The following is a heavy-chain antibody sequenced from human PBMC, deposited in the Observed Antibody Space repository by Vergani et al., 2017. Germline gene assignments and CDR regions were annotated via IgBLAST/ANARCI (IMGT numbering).Heavy chain of an antibody. V-gene: IGHV4-38-2*02. CDR3: TRQPQEGASGPPSVPT. D-gene: IGHD5-12*01. Sequence: QLQLQESGPGLVKPSETLSLTCTVSGGSIRNGYYWGWIRQPPGKGLEWIGSIYHSGSTHYNPSLKSRVTISVDTSKNDFSLKVTSVTAADTAVYYCTRQPQEGASGPPSVPTWGQGISVIVSS. CDR1: GGSIRNGYY. J-gene: IGHJ4*02. CDR2: IYHSGST.